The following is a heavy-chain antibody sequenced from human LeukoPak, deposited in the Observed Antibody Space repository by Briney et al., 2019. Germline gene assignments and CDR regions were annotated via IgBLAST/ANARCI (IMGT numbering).Heavy chain of an antibody. J-gene: IGHJ6*03. CDR3: AKEVADNYYYYYMDV. CDR2: ISGSGGST. Sequence: GGSLRLSCAASGFTFSSYAMSWVRQAPGMGLEWVSAISGSGGSTYYADSVKGRFTISRDNSKNTLYLQMNSLRAEDTAVYYCAKEVADNYYYYYMDVWGKGTTVTVSS. V-gene: IGHV3-23*01. CDR1: GFTFSSYA. D-gene: IGHD2-15*01.